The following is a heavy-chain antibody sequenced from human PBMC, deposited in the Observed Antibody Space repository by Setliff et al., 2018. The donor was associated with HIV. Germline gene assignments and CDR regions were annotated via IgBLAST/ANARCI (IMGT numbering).Heavy chain of an antibody. CDR1: GYSFTDYY. D-gene: IGHD3-10*01. CDR2: INPNRGGT. J-gene: IGHJ4*02. Sequence: GASVKVSCKASGYSFTDYYMHWVRQAPGQGLEWMGWINPNRGGTNYAQKFQGRVTITRDTSASTAYMELSGLRSEDTAVYYCARVTQSLSLGVWGQGTLVTVSS. V-gene: IGHV1-2*02. CDR3: ARVTQSLSLGV.